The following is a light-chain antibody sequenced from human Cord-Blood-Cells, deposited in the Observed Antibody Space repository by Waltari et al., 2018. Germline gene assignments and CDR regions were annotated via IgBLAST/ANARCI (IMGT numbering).Light chain of an antibody. Sequence: EIVLTQSPATLSLSPGERATLSCRASQSVSSYLAWYQQKPGQAPRRLIYDASNRATGIPARFSGSGSGTDFTLTISSIEPEDFAVYYCQQRSNWPSITFGQGTRLEIK. CDR3: QQRSNWPSIT. CDR1: QSVSSY. J-gene: IGKJ5*01. CDR2: DAS. V-gene: IGKV3-11*01.